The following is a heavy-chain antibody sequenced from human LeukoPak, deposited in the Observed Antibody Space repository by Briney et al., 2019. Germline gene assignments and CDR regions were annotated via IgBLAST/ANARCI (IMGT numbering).Heavy chain of an antibody. CDR3: ARGREYQLLEAEFDP. J-gene: IGHJ5*02. D-gene: IGHD2-2*01. Sequence: GGSLRLSCAASGFTFSSYGMHWVRQAPGKGLEWVAVISYDGSNKYYADSVKGRFTISRDNSKNTLYLQMNSLRAEDTAVYYCARGREYQLLEAEFDPWGQGTLVTVSS. CDR1: GFTFSSYG. V-gene: IGHV3-30*03. CDR2: ISYDGSNK.